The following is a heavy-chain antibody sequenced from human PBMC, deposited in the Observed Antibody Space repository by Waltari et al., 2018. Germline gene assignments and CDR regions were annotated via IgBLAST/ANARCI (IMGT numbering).Heavy chain of an antibody. V-gene: IGHV4-39*01. J-gene: IGHJ5*02. CDR2: IFYSGNT. CDR1: GGSIRSSLYY. D-gene: IGHD5-12*01. CDR3: ATHSGYNSGYPRWFDP. Sequence: QLQLQESGPGLVKPSATLSLSCHVPGGSIRSSLYYWGWIRQTPGKGREWIGVIFYSGNTYHNPSLKSRVTISVDTSKNQFSLQLRSVTAADTAVYYCATHSGYNSGYPRWFDPWGQGTLVTVSS.